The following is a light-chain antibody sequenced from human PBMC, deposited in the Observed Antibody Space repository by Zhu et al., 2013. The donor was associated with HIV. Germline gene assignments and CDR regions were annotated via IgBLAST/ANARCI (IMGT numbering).Light chain of an antibody. CDR1: ETVARNY. J-gene: IGKJ4*01. CDR2: GAS. Sequence: EIVLTQSPGTLSLSPGDSATLSCRASETVARNYLAWYQQKPGQTPRLLIYGASRRATGIPDRFSGSGSGTDFTLTISRLEPEDFAVYYCQQYDSSPLTFGGGTKVEI. V-gene: IGKV3-20*01. CDR3: QQYDSSPLT.